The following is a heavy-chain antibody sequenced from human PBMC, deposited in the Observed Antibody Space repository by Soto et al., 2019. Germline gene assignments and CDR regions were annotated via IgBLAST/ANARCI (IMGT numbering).Heavy chain of an antibody. V-gene: IGHV3-74*01. CDR1: GFTFSSYW. Sequence: EVQLVESGGGLVQPGGSLRLSCAASGFTFSSYWMHWVRQAPGKGLVWVSRINSDGSSTSYADSVKGRFTISRDNAKNTLYLQMNSLRAEDTAVYYCARVSDDYGGNYNFWYFDLWGRGTLVTVSS. CDR3: ARVSDDYGGNYNFWYFDL. CDR2: INSDGSST. J-gene: IGHJ2*01. D-gene: IGHD4-17*01.